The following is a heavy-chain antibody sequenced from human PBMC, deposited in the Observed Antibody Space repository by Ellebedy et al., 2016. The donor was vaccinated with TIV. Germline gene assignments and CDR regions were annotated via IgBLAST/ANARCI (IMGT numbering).Heavy chain of an antibody. CDR2: ISYDGNSK. CDR1: GFTFNSYA. D-gene: IGHD6-19*01. Sequence: GESLKISCAASGFTFNSYAMHWVRQAPGKGLEWVAVISYDGNSKYYADSVKGRFTNSRDNSMTTLYLEMNSLRAEDTAVYYGARDLDKSSGWYGGAAYWGQGTLVTVSS. J-gene: IGHJ4*02. V-gene: IGHV3-30-3*01. CDR3: ARDLDKSSGWYGGAAY.